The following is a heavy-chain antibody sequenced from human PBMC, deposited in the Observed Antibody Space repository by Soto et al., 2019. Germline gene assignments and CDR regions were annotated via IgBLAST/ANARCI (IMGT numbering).Heavy chain of an antibody. Sequence: SVPVSSQSSGYTFTSYGISWVRQAPGQGREWMGWISAYNGNTNYAQKLQVRVTVTTDTSTSTAYIELKSMGSDDEAVYYCARPHQLHDAFDIWGQGTMVTVSS. J-gene: IGHJ3*02. CDR1: GYTFTSYG. CDR2: ISAYNGNT. V-gene: IGHV1-18*01. D-gene: IGHD2-2*01. CDR3: ARPHQLHDAFDI.